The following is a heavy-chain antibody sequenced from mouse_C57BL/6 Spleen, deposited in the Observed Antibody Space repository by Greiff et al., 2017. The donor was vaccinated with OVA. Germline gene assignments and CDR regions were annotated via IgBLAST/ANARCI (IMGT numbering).Heavy chain of an antibody. CDR3: ARIGITTGYWYFDV. CDR1: GYTFTSYW. J-gene: IGHJ1*03. Sequence: QVQLQQPGVELVRPGSSVKLSCKASGYTFTSYWMHWVKQRPIQGLEWIGNIDPSDSETHYNQKFKDKATLTVDKSSSTAYMQLSSLTSEDSAVYYCARIGITTGYWYFDVWGTGTTVTVSS. CDR2: IDPSDSET. V-gene: IGHV1-52*01. D-gene: IGHD1-1*01.